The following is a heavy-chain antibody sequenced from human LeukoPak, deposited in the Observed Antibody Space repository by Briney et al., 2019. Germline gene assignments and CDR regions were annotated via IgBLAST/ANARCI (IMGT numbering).Heavy chain of an antibody. D-gene: IGHD3-3*01. V-gene: IGHV3-48*01. J-gene: IGHJ4*02. CDR1: GFTFSSYS. Sequence: PGGSLRLSCAASGFTFSSYSMNGVRQAPGKGLEWVSYISSSSSTIYYADSVKGRFTISSDNAKNSLYLQMNSLRAEDTAVYYCARSDYDFWSGYYAFDYWGQGTLVTVSS. CDR2: ISSSSSTI. CDR3: ARSDYDFWSGYYAFDY.